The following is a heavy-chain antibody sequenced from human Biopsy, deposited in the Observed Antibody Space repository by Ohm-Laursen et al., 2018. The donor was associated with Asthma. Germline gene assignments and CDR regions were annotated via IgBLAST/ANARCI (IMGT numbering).Heavy chain of an antibody. Sequence: GSLRLSCTASGFTFSSYGMNWVRQAPGKGLEWVSYISSSSSTIYYADSVKGRFTISRDNAKNSLYLQVNSLRDEDTAVYYCARPRWGPYGYWGQGTLVTVSS. J-gene: IGHJ4*02. D-gene: IGHD4-17*01. CDR1: GFTFSSYG. CDR3: ARPRWGPYGY. V-gene: IGHV3-48*02. CDR2: ISSSSSTI.